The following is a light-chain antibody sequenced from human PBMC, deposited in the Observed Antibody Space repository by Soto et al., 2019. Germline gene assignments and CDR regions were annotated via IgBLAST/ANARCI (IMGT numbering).Light chain of an antibody. CDR1: QSVRSSY. V-gene: IGKV3-20*01. CDR3: RQYDSSPIT. Sequence: EIVLTQYPGTLSLSPGERATLSCRASQSVRSSYLAWYQQKPGQAPRLLIYGASSRATGIPERFSGSGSGTHFTLTISRLEPEEFAVYYCRQYDSSPITFGQGTRLEMK. J-gene: IGKJ5*01. CDR2: GAS.